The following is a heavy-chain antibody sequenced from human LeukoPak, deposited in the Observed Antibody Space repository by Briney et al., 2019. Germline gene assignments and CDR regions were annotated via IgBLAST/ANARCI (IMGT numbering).Heavy chain of an antibody. Sequence: PGGSLRLSCAVSGFTFSGFWMSWSRQAPGKGLEWVASINSDGSEGYYADVVKGRFTISRDNAKNSLYLQINSLRAEDTAVYYCARERWDLINGIYKKYGLDVWGQGTTVTVSS. D-gene: IGHD5-12*01. CDR3: ARERWDLINGIYKKYGLDV. V-gene: IGHV3-7*03. CDR2: INSDGSEG. J-gene: IGHJ6*02. CDR1: GFTFSGFW.